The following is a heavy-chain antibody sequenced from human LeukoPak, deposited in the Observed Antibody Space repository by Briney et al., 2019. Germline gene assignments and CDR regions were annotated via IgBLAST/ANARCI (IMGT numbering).Heavy chain of an antibody. CDR1: GYSFTSYW. CDR2: IYPGDSNI. V-gene: IGHV5-51*01. D-gene: IGHD2-21*02. Sequence: EFLKISCKGSGYSFTSYWIGWVRQMPGKGLEWMGIIYPGDSNIRYSPSFQGQVTISADKSISTAYLQWGSLKASDTAMYYCARPYCGADCFSDYWGQGTLVTVSS. CDR3: ARPYCGADCFSDY. J-gene: IGHJ4*02.